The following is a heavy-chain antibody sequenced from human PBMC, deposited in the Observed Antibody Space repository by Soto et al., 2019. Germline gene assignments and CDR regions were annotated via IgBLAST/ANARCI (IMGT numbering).Heavy chain of an antibody. D-gene: IGHD6-13*01. Sequence: GGSLRLSCAASGFTFSDYYMSWIRQAPGKGLEWVSYISSSSSYTNYADSVKGRFTISRDNAKNSLYLQMNSLRAEDTAVYYCARNGQKLEYYYGMDVWGQGTTVTVSS. CDR1: GFTFSDYY. V-gene: IGHV3-11*06. CDR3: ARNGQKLEYYYGMDV. CDR2: ISSSSSYT. J-gene: IGHJ6*02.